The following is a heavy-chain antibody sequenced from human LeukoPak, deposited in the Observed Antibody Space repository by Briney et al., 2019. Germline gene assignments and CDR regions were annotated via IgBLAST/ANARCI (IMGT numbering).Heavy chain of an antibody. CDR2: INPSGDAT. V-gene: IGHV1-46*01. J-gene: IGHJ4*02. CDR3: ARGGDYGDYLEH. Sequence: ASVKVSCKASVDTFSIYYMHWVRQAPGQGLEWMGIINPSGDATAYAQRFQGRVTMTSDTSTNTLYLELSSLRSEDTAVYYCARGGDYGDYLEHWGQGTLVTVSS. D-gene: IGHD4-17*01. CDR1: VDTFSIYY.